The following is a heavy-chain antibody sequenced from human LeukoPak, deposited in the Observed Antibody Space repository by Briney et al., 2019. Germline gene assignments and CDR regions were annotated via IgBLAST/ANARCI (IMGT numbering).Heavy chain of an antibody. CDR3: ARGGILRGTYYFDD. V-gene: IGHV4-59*01. CDR2: IYYSGNT. J-gene: IGHJ4*02. D-gene: IGHD3-16*01. CDR1: GGSISSYS. Sequence: SETLSLTCTVSGGSISSYSWSWIRQPPGKGLEWIGNIYYSGNTNYNPSLKSRVTISIDRSKSQFSLKLSSVTAADAAVYYCARGGILRGTYYFDDWSQGTLVTVSS.